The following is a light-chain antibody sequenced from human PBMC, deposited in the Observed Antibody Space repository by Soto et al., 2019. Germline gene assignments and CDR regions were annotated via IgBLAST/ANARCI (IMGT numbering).Light chain of an antibody. CDR2: DAS. Sequence: DIQMTQSPSTLSASVGDRVTITCRASQNIDDYLAWYQQKPGKAPKLLIYDASNLQSGVPSRFSGSGSGTEFTLIISSLQPDDFATYYCQQANSFPITFGQGTRLEIK. CDR1: QNIDDY. CDR3: QQANSFPIT. J-gene: IGKJ5*01. V-gene: IGKV1-5*01.